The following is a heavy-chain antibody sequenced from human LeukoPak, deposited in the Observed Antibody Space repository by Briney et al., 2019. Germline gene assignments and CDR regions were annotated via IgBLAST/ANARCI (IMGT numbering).Heavy chain of an antibody. Sequence: PGGSLRLSCAASGFTFSSYWMHWVRQAPGKGLEWVSGISWNSGSIGYADSVKGRFTISRDNAKNSLYLQMNSLRAEDTALYYCAEDPFTFQWLAPGSIGWFDPWGQGTLVTVSS. D-gene: IGHD6-19*01. V-gene: IGHV3-9*01. J-gene: IGHJ5*02. CDR1: GFTFSSYW. CDR3: AEDPFTFQWLAPGSIGWFDP. CDR2: ISWNSGSI.